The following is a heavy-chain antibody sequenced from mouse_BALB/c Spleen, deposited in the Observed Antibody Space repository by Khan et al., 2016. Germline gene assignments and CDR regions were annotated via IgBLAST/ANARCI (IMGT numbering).Heavy chain of an antibody. D-gene: IGHD1-1*01. CDR1: GYSITSDYA. CDR3: ALLRAPC. Sequence: EVQLQESGPGLVKPSQSLSLTCTVTGYSITSDYAWNWIRQFPGNRLEWMGYLGYRGTTSYNPSLRSRISITRDSSKNQFFLQLNSVATEDKATEYCALLRAPCWGQGTRVTVSA. CDR2: LGYRGTT. J-gene: IGHJ3*01. V-gene: IGHV3-2*02.